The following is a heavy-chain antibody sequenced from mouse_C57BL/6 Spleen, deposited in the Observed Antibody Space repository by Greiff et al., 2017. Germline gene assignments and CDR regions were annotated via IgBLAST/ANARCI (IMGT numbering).Heavy chain of an antibody. J-gene: IGHJ2*01. V-gene: IGHV7-3*01. CDR2: IRNKANGYTT. Sequence: EVHLVESGGGLVQPGGSLSLSCAASGFTFTDYYMSWVRQPPGKALEWLGFIRNKANGYTTEYSASVKGRFTISRDNSQSILYLQMNALRAEDSATYYCARYSPYGSSLDYWGQGTTLTVSS. CDR1: GFTFTDYY. D-gene: IGHD1-1*01. CDR3: ARYSPYGSSLDY.